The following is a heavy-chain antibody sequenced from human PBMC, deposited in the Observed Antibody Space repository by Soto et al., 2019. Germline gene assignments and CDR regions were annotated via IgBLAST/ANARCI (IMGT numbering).Heavy chain of an antibody. Sequence: QVQLQESGPGLVKPSQTLSLTRTVSGGSISTDDHYWSWIRQSPGKGLEWIGYVYYSGTTHYNPAPNSPVSIPHHTSEDPVSLQLTSVTAADTAVSYCATLRSGCNIDCWAPGTLVTVSS. J-gene: IGHJ4*02. CDR2: VYYSGTT. CDR3: ATLRSGCNIDC. CDR1: GGSISTDDHY. D-gene: IGHD6-19*01. V-gene: IGHV4-30-4*01.